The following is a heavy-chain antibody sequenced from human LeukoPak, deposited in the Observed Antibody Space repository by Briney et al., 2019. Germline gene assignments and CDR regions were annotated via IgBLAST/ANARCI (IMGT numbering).Heavy chain of an antibody. CDR1: GYTLTELS. J-gene: IGHJ5*02. CDR3: ATVRIVGATAWFDP. D-gene: IGHD1-26*01. CDR2: FDPEDGET. Sequence: ASVKVSCKVSGYTLTELSMHWGGQLPGKGLGWRGGFDPEDGETIYAQKFQGRVTMTEDTSTDTAYMELSSLRSEDTAVYYCATVRIVGATAWFDPWGQGTLVTVSS. V-gene: IGHV1-24*01.